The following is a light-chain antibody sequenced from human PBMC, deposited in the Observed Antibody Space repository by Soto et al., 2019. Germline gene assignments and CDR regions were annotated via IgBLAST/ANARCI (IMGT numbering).Light chain of an antibody. CDR3: SSYASGNTYYV. CDR2: EVS. Sequence: QSVLTQPPSASGSPGQSVTISCTGTSSDVGGYNFVSWYQQHPGKAPKLIIFEVSKRPSGVPDRFSGSKSGNTASLTVSGLQAEDEADYFCSSYASGNTYYVFGTGTKVTVL. CDR1: SSDVGGYNF. J-gene: IGLJ1*01. V-gene: IGLV2-8*01.